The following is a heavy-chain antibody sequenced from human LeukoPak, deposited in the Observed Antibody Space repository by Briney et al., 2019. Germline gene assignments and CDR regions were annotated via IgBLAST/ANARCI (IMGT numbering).Heavy chain of an antibody. J-gene: IGHJ4*02. CDR3: ARVYRSSYWVHYYFDY. CDR2: IYYSGST. V-gene: IGHV4-31*03. D-gene: IGHD4-11*01. CDR1: GGSISSGGHY. Sequence: PSETLSLTCTVSGGSISSGGHYWNWIRQHPGKGLEWIGYIYYSGSTYYNPSLKSRVTISVDTSKNQFSLKLSSVTAADTAVYYCARVYRSSYWVHYYFDYWGQGTLVTVSS.